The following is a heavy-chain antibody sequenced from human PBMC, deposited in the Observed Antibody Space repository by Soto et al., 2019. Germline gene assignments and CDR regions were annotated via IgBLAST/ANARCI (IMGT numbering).Heavy chain of an antibody. J-gene: IGHJ4*02. Sequence: SLRLSCADSGFTFSSYAMSLVRQAPGKGLEWALAISGSGGSTYYADSVKGRLTISRDNSKNTLYLQMNSLRAQDTAVYSRARDLLFWSGYSGQGNLVTVSS. CDR2: ISGSGGST. CDR1: GFTFSSYA. D-gene: IGHD3-3*01. CDR3: ARDLLFWSGY. V-gene: IGHV3-23*01.